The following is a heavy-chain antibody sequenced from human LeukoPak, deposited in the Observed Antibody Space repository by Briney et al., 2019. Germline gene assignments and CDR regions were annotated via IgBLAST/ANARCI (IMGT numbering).Heavy chain of an antibody. CDR2: INPSGGST. D-gene: IGHD3-3*01. V-gene: IGHV1-46*01. CDR3: AKDGDSVTGPVLRFLEWSPPTWGMDV. J-gene: IGHJ6*02. CDR1: GYTFTSYY. Sequence: ASVKVSCKASGYTFTSYYMHWVRQAPGQGLEWMGIINPSGGSTSYAQKFQGRVTMTRDTSTSTVYMELSSLRSEDTAVYYCAKDGDSVTGPVLRFLEWSPPTWGMDVWGQGTTVTVSS.